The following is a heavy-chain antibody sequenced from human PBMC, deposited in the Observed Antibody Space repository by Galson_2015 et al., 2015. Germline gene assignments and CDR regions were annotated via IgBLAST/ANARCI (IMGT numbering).Heavy chain of an antibody. CDR2: ISSSSSYT. Sequence: SLRLSCAASGFTFSDYYMSWIRQAPGKGLEWVSYISSSSSYTNYADSVKGRFTISRDNAKNSLYLQMNSLRAEDTAVYYCAVYDSSGSIQDYWGQGTLVTVSS. D-gene: IGHD3-22*01. CDR3: AVYDSSGSIQDY. V-gene: IGHV3-11*06. J-gene: IGHJ4*02. CDR1: GFTFSDYY.